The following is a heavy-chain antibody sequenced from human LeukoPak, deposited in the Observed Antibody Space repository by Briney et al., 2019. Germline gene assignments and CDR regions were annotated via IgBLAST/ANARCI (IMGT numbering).Heavy chain of an antibody. D-gene: IGHD2-2*01. CDR1: GFTFSSYS. CDR3: ARDQGYCSSTSCYAYYFDY. CDR2: ISSSSSNI. J-gene: IGHJ4*02. V-gene: IGHV3-21*01. Sequence: PGGSLRLSCAASGFTFSSYSMNWVRQAPGKGLEWVSSISSSSSNIYYADSVKGRFTISRDNAKNSLYLQMNSLRAEDTAVYYCARDQGYCSSTSCYAYYFDYWGQGTLVTVSS.